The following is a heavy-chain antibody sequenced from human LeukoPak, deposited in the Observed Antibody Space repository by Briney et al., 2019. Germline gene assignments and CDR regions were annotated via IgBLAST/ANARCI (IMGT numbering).Heavy chain of an antibody. V-gene: IGHV3-21*01. CDR3: ARGRGKGTYYYDSSGYSHWYFDL. Sequence: GGSLRLSCAASGFTFSSYSMNWVRQAPGKGLEWVSSISSSGSYIYYADSVKGRFTISRDNAKNSLYLQMNSLRAEDTAVYYCARGRGKGTYYYDSSGYSHWYFDLWGRGTLVTVSS. CDR1: GFTFSSYS. CDR2: ISSSGSYI. J-gene: IGHJ2*01. D-gene: IGHD3-22*01.